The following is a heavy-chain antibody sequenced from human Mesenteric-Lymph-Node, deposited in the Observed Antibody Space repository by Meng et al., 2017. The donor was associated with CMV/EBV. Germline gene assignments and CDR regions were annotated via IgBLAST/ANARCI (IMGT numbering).Heavy chain of an antibody. CDR2: IYSGGSST. CDR3: AKGSELGFDY. D-gene: IGHD1-7*01. J-gene: IGHJ4*02. V-gene: IGHV3-23*03. Sequence: GESLKISCAASGFTFSSYAMHWVRQAPGKGLEWVSVIYSGGSSTYYADSVKGRFTISRDNSKNTLYLQMNSLRAEDTAVYYCAKGSELGFDYWGQGTLVTVSS. CDR1: GFTFSSYA.